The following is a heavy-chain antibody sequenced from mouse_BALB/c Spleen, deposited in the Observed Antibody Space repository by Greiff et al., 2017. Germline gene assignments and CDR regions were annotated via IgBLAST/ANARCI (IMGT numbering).Heavy chain of an antibody. CDR1: GFNITDSY. Sequence: VQLQQSGAELVKPGASVKLSCTASGFNITDSYMHWVKQRPEQGLEWIGRIDPANGNTKYDPKFQGKATITADTSSNTAYLQLSSLTSEDTAVYYCARHGGGAMDYWGQGTSVTVSA. CDR3: ARHGGGAMDY. V-gene: IGHV14-3*02. J-gene: IGHJ4*01. CDR2: IDPANGNT.